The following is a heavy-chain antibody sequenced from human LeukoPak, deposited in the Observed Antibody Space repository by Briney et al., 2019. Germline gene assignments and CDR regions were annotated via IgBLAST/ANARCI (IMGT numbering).Heavy chain of an antibody. CDR1: GLSFSSYG. V-gene: IGHV3-30*02. Sequence: GGSLRLSCAASGLSFSSYGIHWVRQAPGKGLEWVAFIWYDGSNKSYADSVKGRFTISRDNSKNTLFLQMNSLRPENTAVYYCATRGVAIAAAGKSDYWGQGTLVTVSS. CDR3: ATRGVAIAAAGKSDY. J-gene: IGHJ4*02. CDR2: IWYDGSNK. D-gene: IGHD6-13*01.